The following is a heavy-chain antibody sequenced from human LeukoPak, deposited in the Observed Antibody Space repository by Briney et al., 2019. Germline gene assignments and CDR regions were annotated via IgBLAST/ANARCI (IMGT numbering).Heavy chain of an antibody. D-gene: IGHD3-22*01. CDR2: INNSGSKT. CDR3: ATSAGGGYHYFDY. CDR1: GFTFSNNA. V-gene: IGHV3-23*01. J-gene: IGHJ4*02. Sequence: GGSLRLSCAASGFTFSNNAMSWVRQAPGKGLEWVSGINNSGSKTYYADSVRGRFTMSRDNSKNTLYLQMNSLRVEDTAVYYCATSAGGGYHYFDYWGQGILVTVSS.